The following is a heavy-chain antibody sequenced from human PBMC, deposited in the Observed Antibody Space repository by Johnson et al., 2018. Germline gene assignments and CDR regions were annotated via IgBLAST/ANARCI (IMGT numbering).Heavy chain of an antibody. J-gene: IGHJ6*02. CDR3: LRRGFMDG. Sequence: VQLVESGGGLIQPVGSLRLSCAASGFTFSNYWMGWVRQAPGKGLEWVANIKQDGSAKYYVESVKGRFTISRDNAKNSLFLQMSSLSAEDTGGCHCLRRGFMDGWGQGTTVTVAS. CDR2: IKQDGSAK. D-gene: IGHD3-10*01. CDR1: GFTFSNYW. V-gene: IGHV3-7*01.